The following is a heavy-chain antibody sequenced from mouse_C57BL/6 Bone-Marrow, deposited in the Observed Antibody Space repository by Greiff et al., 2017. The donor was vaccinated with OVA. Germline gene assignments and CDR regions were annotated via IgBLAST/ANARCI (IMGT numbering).Heavy chain of an antibody. CDR1: GYSITSDY. Sequence: EVQLQESGPGLAKPSQTLSLTCSVTGYSITSDYWNWFRKFPGNKLEYIGYISYSGSTYYNPSLKSRISITRDTSKNQYYLQLNSVTTEDTATYYCARYGVLRYYFDYWGQGTTLTVSS. D-gene: IGHD1-1*01. J-gene: IGHJ2*01. CDR2: ISYSGST. V-gene: IGHV3-8*01. CDR3: ARYGVLRYYFDY.